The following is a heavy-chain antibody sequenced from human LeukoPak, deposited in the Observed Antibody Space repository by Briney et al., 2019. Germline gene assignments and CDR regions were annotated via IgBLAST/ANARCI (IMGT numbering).Heavy chain of an antibody. CDR1: GFTFSSYS. CDR3: ARERYSGSYPVFDY. V-gene: IGHV3-21*01. J-gene: IGHJ4*02. Sequence: GGSLRLSCAASGFTFSSYSMNWVRQAPGKGLEWVSSISSGSTYIYYSDSVKGRFTISRDNANNSLYLLMNSLRAEDTAVYYCARERYSGSYPVFDYWGQGALVTVSS. D-gene: IGHD1-26*01. CDR2: ISSGSTYI.